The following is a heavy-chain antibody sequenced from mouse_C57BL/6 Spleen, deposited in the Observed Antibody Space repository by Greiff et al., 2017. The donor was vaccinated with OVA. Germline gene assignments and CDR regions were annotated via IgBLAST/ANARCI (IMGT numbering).Heavy chain of an antibody. CDR2: IWTGGGT. V-gene: IGHV2-9-1*01. CDR3: ARNDPYGSDWYFDV. CDR1: GFSLTSYA. Sequence: VQLQESGPGLVAPSQSLSITCTVSGFSLTSYAISWVRQPPGKGLEWLGVIWTGGGTNYNSALKSRLSISKDNSKSQVFLKMNSLQTDDTARYYCARNDPYGSDWYFDVWGTGTTVTVSS. D-gene: IGHD1-1*01. J-gene: IGHJ1*03.